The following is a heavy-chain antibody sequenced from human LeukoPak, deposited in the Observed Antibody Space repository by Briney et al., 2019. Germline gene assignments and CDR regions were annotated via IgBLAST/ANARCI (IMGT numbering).Heavy chain of an antibody. Sequence: QPGGSLRLSCAASGFTFSTYGMNWVRQAPGKGLEWFSGISGSGSNTYYADSVKGRLTTSRDNSKNTLYLQMNSLRAEDTAVYYCARAPRGRYFDWLYGMDVWGQGTTVTVSS. CDR1: GFTFSTYG. D-gene: IGHD3-9*01. J-gene: IGHJ6*02. V-gene: IGHV3-23*01. CDR3: ARAPRGRYFDWLYGMDV. CDR2: ISGSGSNT.